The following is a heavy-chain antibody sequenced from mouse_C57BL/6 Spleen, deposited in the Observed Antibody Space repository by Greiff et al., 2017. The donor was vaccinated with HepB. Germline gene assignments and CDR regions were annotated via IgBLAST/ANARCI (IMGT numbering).Heavy chain of an antibody. D-gene: IGHD1-1*01. Sequence: VKLQESGAELARPGASVKMSCKASGYTFTSYTMHWVKQRPGQGLEWIGYINPSSGYTKYNQKFKDKATLTADKSSSTAYMQLSSLTSEDSAVYYCATRDYYGSSLDYWGQGTTLTVSS. CDR1: GYTFTSYT. J-gene: IGHJ2*01. V-gene: IGHV1-4*01. CDR3: ATRDYYGSSLDY. CDR2: INPSSGYT.